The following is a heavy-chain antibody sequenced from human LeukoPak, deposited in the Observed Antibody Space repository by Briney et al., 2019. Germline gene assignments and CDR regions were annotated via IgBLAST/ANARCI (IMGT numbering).Heavy chain of an antibody. Sequence: GGSLRLSCAASEFTFSSHSMNWVRQAPGKGLEWVSSISRSGGSVYYADSLKGRFTISRDNAKNSLYLQMNSLRAEDTAVYFCARSLKVSAALDVFDIWGQGTMVTVSS. CDR3: ARSLKVSAALDVFDI. CDR2: ISRSGGSV. CDR1: EFTFSSHS. V-gene: IGHV3-21*01. J-gene: IGHJ3*02. D-gene: IGHD2-2*01.